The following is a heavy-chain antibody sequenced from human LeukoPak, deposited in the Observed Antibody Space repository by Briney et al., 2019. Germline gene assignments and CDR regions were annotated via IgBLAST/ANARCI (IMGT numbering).Heavy chain of an antibody. CDR3: AKSPTEYDFWDTVYYYYGMDV. J-gene: IGHJ6*02. D-gene: IGHD3-3*01. CDR1: GFTFSSYA. Sequence: GGSLRLSCAASGFTFSSYAMSWVRQAAGQGLEWVSAISGSGGSTYYADSVQGRFTISRDNSKNTLSLQMNSLRAEDTAVYYCAKSPTEYDFWDTVYYYYGMDVWGQGTTVTVSS. V-gene: IGHV3-23*01. CDR2: ISGSGGST.